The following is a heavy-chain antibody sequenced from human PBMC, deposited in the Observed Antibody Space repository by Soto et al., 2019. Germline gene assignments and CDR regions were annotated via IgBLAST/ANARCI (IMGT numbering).Heavy chain of an antibody. J-gene: IGHJ6*02. Sequence: PGGSLRLSCAASGFTFSSYGMHWVRQAPGKGLEWVAVISYDGSNKYYADSLKGRFTISRGNSKNTLYLQMNSLRAEDTAVYYCAKDAEMWLVYHYYGVDVWGQGTTVTVSS. CDR3: AKDAEMWLVYHYYGVDV. CDR2: ISYDGSNK. V-gene: IGHV3-30*18. CDR1: GFTFSSYG. D-gene: IGHD6-19*01.